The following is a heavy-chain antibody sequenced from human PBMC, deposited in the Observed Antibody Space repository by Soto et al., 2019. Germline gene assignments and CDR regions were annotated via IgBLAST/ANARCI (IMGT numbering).Heavy chain of an antibody. CDR1: GYTFTSYD. CDR2: MNPNSGNT. Sequence: ASVKVSCKASGYTFTSYDINWVRQATGQGLEWLGWMNPNSGNTGYAQKFQGRVTMTRNTSISTAYMELSSLRSEDTAVYYCARDRLGLTMVRGASPPCFDYWGQGTLVTVSS. CDR3: ARDRLGLTMVRGASPPCFDY. V-gene: IGHV1-8*01. D-gene: IGHD3-10*01. J-gene: IGHJ4*02.